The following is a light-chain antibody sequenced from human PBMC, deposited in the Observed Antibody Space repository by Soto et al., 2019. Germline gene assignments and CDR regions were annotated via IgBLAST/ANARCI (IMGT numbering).Light chain of an antibody. CDR2: QDS. V-gene: IGLV3-1*01. CDR3: QAWDSSTNYV. J-gene: IGLJ1*01. Sequence: SSELTQPPSVSVSPGQTASITCSGDKLGDKYACWYQQKPGPSPVLVIYQDSKRPSGIPERFSGSNSGNTATLTISGTQAMDEADYYCQAWDSSTNYVFGTGTKLTVL. CDR1: KLGDKY.